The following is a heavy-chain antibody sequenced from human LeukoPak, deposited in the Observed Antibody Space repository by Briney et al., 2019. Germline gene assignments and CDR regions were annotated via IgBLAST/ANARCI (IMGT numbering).Heavy chain of an antibody. D-gene: IGHD3-22*01. Sequence: GGSLRLSCAASGFTFGAYSINWVRQAPGKGLEWVSSITGSSTYIYYADSVRGRFTISRDNAKSSLYLQMNSLRAEDTAVYYCARDLYYDASGFYPPDYWGQGTLVTVSS. J-gene: IGHJ4*02. CDR1: GFTFGAYS. CDR3: ARDLYYDASGFYPPDY. V-gene: IGHV3-21*01. CDR2: ITGSSTYI.